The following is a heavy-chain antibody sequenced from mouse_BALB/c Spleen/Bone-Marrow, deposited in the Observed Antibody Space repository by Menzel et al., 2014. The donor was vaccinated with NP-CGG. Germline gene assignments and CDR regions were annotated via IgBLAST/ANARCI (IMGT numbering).Heavy chain of an antibody. CDR3: ARDYGSSHFDH. CDR2: INTYSGDA. D-gene: IGHD1-1*01. V-gene: IGHV1-67*01. J-gene: IGHJ2*01. CDR1: GYTFTDFA. Sequence: QVQLKQSGPELVRPGVLVKISCKGSGYTFTDFAMHWVKQSHAKSLEWIGVINTYSGDANYNQEFKGKATMTVDKSSSTAYMELARLTSEDSAIYYCARDYGSSHFDHWGQGSTLTVSS.